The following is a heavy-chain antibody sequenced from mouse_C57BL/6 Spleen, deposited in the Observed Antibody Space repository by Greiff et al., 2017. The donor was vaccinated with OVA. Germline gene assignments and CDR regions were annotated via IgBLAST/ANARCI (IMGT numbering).Heavy chain of an antibody. CDR1: GFTFSNYW. V-gene: IGHV6-3*01. J-gene: IGHJ1*03. CDR2: IRLKSDNYAT. Sequence: EVKVEESGGGLVQPGGSMKLSCVASGFTFSNYWMNWVRQSPEKGLEWVAQIRLKSDNYATHYAESVKGRFTISRDDSKSSVYLQMNNLRAEDTGIYYCTGLYPAYDGYYDWYFDVWGTGTTVTVSS. CDR3: TGLYPAYDGYYDWYFDV. D-gene: IGHD2-3*01.